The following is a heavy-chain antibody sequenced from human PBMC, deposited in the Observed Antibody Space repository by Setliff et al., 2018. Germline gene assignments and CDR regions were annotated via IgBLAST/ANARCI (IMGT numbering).Heavy chain of an antibody. CDR3: AREHGYSYGQTYYYYGMDV. Sequence: SETLSLTCTVSGGSISSGGYYWGWIRQPPGKGLEWIGSIYHSGSTYYNPSLKSRVTISVDTSKNQFSLKLSSVTAADTAVYYCAREHGYSYGQTYYYYGMDVWGQGTTVTVSS. V-gene: IGHV4-39*07. J-gene: IGHJ6*02. CDR2: IYHSGST. CDR1: GGSISSGGYY. D-gene: IGHD5-18*01.